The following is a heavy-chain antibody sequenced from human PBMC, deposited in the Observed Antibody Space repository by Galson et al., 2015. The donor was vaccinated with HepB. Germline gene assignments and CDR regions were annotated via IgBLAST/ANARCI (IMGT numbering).Heavy chain of an antibody. D-gene: IGHD3-10*01. CDR2: IYHSGST. CDR1: GYSISSGYY. CDR3: AGQSGYYGSGPHYYGMDV. J-gene: IGHJ6*02. V-gene: IGHV4-38-2*02. Sequence: ETLSLTCTVSGYSISSGYYWGWLRQPPGKGLEWIGSIYHSGSTYYNPSLKSRVTISVDTSKNQFSLKLSSVTAADTAVYYCAGQSGYYGSGPHYYGMDVWGQGTTVTVSS.